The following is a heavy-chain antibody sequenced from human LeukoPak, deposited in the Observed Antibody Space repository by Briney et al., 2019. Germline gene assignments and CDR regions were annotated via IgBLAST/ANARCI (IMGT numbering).Heavy chain of an antibody. J-gene: IGHJ5*02. CDR1: GYSISSGYQ. CDR3: AGDPRGLTPDCTSTSCYENYFDP. D-gene: IGHD2-2*01. V-gene: IGHV4-38-2*02. Sequence: SETLSLTCGVSGYSISSGYQWAWIRQSPGKGREWIGSIYHSVRAHYNPSLKSRVTISVETSRNQFSLNMYSVTAADTAVYYCAGDPRGLTPDCTSTSCYENYFDPWGQGTLVTVSS. CDR2: IYHSVRA.